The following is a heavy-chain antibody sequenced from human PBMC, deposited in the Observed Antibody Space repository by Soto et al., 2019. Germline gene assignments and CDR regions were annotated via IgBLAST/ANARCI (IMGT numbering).Heavy chain of an antibody. CDR1: GFSFTGYY. Sequence: ASVKVSCKASGFSFTGYYIHWLRQAPGQGLEWMGWINAHSGGTEYAQRFQGRVTSTRDTSIATAYLTLTSLTSDDTALYYCAKDLTRQLAYWLDPWGQGTQVTVSS. CDR2: INAHSGGT. V-gene: IGHV1-2*02. J-gene: IGHJ5*02. CDR3: AKDLTRQLAYWLDP. D-gene: IGHD6-6*01.